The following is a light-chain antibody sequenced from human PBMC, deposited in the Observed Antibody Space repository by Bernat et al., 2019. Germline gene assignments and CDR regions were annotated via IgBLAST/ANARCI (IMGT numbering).Light chain of an antibody. CDR2: DAS. Sequence: EIVLTQSPATLSLSPGERATLSCRASQSVSNYLAWYQQKPGQAPRLLIYDASNRAIGIPARFSGSGSGTDITLTISSLEPEDFAVYYCQQRTEWPPLTFGGGTKVEIK. J-gene: IGKJ4*01. V-gene: IGKV3-11*01. CDR1: QSVSNY. CDR3: QQRTEWPPLT.